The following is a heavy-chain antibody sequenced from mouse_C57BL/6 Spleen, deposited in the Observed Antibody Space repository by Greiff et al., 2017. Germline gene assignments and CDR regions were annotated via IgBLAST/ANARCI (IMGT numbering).Heavy chain of an antibody. Sequence: VQLQESGAELVRPGTSVKMSCKASGYTFTNYWIGWAKQRPGHGLEWIGDLYPGGGYTKYNEKFKGKATLTADKSSSTAYMQFSSLTSEDSAIYYCARKSNHGYFDYWGQGTTLTVSS. J-gene: IGHJ2*01. D-gene: IGHD2-5*01. CDR2: LYPGGGYT. CDR1: GYTFTNYW. V-gene: IGHV1-63*01. CDR3: ARKSNHGYFDY.